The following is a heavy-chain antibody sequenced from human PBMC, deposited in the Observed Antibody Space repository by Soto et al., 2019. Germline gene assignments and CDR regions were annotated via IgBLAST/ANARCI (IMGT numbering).Heavy chain of an antibody. D-gene: IGHD4-17*01. CDR2: INTNSGGT. CDR3: ARDGGYRDYYFDS. J-gene: IGHJ4*02. Sequence: QVQLVQSGAEVKKPGASVKVSCKASGYTFTVYYMHWVRQAPGQGLEWMGWINTNSGGTNYARKFQGWVTMTRDTPISTADMELSRLRSDDTAVYYCARDGGYRDYYFDSWGQGTLVTVSS. CDR1: GYTFTVYY. V-gene: IGHV1-2*04.